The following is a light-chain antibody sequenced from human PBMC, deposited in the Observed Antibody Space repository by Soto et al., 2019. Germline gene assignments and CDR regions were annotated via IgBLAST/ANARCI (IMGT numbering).Light chain of an antibody. CDR3: QQRSNWPPRT. CDR1: QSLLHSNGYNY. Sequence: DIVMTQSPLSLPVTPGEPASISCRSSQSLLHSNGYNYLDWYLQKPGQSPQLLIYLGSNRASGVPDRFSGSGSGTDFTLTISSLEPEDFAVYYCQQRSNWPPRTFGGGTKVDIK. J-gene: IGKJ4*01. CDR2: LGS. V-gene: IGKV2-28*01.